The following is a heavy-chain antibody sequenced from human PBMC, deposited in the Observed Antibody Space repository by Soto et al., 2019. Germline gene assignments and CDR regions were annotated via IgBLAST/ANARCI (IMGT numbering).Heavy chain of an antibody. D-gene: IGHD3-10*01. CDR2: ISYDGSNK. CDR1: GFTFTIYA. CDR3: ESGSGSYSHYYGMDV. Sequence: GGSLRLSCAASGFTFTIYAMHWVRQAPGKGLEWVTLISYDGSNKYYADSVKGRFTISRDNSKNTLFLQMNSLRSEDTAVYYCESGSGSYSHYYGMDVWGQGTTVTVSS. V-gene: IGHV3-30-3*01. J-gene: IGHJ6*02.